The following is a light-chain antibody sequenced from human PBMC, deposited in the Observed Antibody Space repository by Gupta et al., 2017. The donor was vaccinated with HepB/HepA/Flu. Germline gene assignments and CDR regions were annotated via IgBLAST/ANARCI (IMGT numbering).Light chain of an antibody. CDR2: DAS. CDR3: QQRSNWPPGLT. CDR1: QSVSSY. V-gene: IGKV3-11*01. Sequence: EFLLPQPPATLSLSPGERATLSCRASQSVSSYLAWYQQKPGQAPRLLIYDASNRATGIPARFSCSGSGTDFTLTISSLEPEDFAVYYCQQRSNWPPGLTFGGGTKVEIK. J-gene: IGKJ4*01.